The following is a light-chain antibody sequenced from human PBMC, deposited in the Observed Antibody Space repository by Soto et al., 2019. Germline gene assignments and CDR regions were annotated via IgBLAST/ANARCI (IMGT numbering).Light chain of an antibody. CDR2: EVS. CDR1: NSDVGHSDY. Sequence: QSALTQPASVSGSPGQSITISCTGTNSDVGHSDYVSWYQQHPGKAPKLMISEVSNRPSGVSNRFSGSKSGNTASLTISGLQAEDEADYYCSSHTNIGTYVFGPGTKVTVL. V-gene: IGLV2-14*01. CDR3: SSHTNIGTYV. J-gene: IGLJ1*01.